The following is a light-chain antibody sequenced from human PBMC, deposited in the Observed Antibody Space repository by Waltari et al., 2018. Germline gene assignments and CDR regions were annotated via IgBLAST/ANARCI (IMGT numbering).Light chain of an antibody. CDR2: CAS. CDR3: QQYYTTPYT. J-gene: IGKJ2*01. Sequence: DIVMTQSRDSPSLALGERTSIPCKSSQSVLYSSNNKNYLAWYHQKPGQPPTSLIYCASTRESGVPDRFSGSGSGTDFTLTICSLQAEDVAVYYCQQYYTTPYTFGQGTKLEIK. V-gene: IGKV4-1*01. CDR1: QSVLYSSNNKNY.